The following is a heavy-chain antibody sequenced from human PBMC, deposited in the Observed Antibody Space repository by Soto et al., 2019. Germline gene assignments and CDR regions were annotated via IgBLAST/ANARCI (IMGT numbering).Heavy chain of an antibody. CDR3: ARDRHYYYQTSGYYRFDY. Sequence: SVKVSCKASGGTFSGHGVSWVRQAPGQGLEWMGGIIPVVGTTSYAQKFQGRVTITADESTSTAHMQLSSLRSEDTAVYCCARDRHYYYQTSGYYRFDYWGQGTLVTVSS. D-gene: IGHD3-22*01. J-gene: IGHJ4*02. CDR1: GGTFSGHG. CDR2: IIPVVGTT. V-gene: IGHV1-69*13.